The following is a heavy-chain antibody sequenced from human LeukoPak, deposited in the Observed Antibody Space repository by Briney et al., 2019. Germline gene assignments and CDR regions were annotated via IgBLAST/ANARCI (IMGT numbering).Heavy chain of an antibody. CDR3: AREYDSSGYCPFDY. D-gene: IGHD3-22*01. CDR1: GYTFTSYG. J-gene: IGHJ4*02. V-gene: IGHV1-18*01. CDR2: ISAYNGNT. Sequence: GASVKVSCRASGYTFTSYGISWVRQAPGQGLEWMGWISAYNGNTNYAQKLQGRVTMTTDTSTSTAYMELRSLRSDDTAVYYCAREYDSSGYCPFDYWGQGTLVTVSS.